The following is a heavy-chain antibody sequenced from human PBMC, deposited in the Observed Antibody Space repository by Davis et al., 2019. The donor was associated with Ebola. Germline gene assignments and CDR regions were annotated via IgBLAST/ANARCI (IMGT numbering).Heavy chain of an antibody. CDR3: KRDPAGHGMDV. V-gene: IGHV3-13*01. CDR2: IGRAGDT. J-gene: IGHJ6*04. D-gene: IGHD3-10*01. CDR1: GFTFSTYD. Sequence: PGGSLRLSCAPSGFTFSTYDMHWVRQTTEKGLEWVSAIGRAGDTHYLDSVKGRFTISRENARNFLYLQMNSLRAGDTAVYYCKRDPAGHGMDVWGKGTTVIVSS.